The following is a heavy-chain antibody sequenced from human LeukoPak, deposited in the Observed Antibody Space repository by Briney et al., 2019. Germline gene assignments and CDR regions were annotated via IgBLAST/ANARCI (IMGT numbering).Heavy chain of an antibody. D-gene: IGHD6-13*01. Sequence: GGSLRLSCAASGFTFISYSMKWVRPAPGKGPDWVSSIGNSSSYIYYADSVKGRFTTSRDNAKNSLYLQMNSLRAEDTAVYYCARDTAAGGWYYYYMDVWGKRTTVTVSS. CDR3: ARDTAAGGWYYYYMDV. J-gene: IGHJ6*03. CDR1: GFTFISYS. V-gene: IGHV3-21*01. CDR2: IGNSSSYI.